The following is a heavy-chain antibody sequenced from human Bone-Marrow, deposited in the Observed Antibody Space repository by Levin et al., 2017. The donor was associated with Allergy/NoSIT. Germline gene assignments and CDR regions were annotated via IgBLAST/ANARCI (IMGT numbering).Heavy chain of an antibody. J-gene: IGHJ4*02. D-gene: IGHD3-10*01. CDR1: GESVSSSGFY. Sequence: SQTLSLTCTVSGESVSSSGFYWTWIRQYPGKGLEWIGHIYYPGNTSYNPSLKSRVSISEDRSKNQFSLKLDSVTAADTAVYYCARGSVYYGSGSWIDCWGQGTLVTVSS. CDR3: ARGSVYYGSGSWIDC. V-gene: IGHV4-31*02. CDR2: IYYPGNT.